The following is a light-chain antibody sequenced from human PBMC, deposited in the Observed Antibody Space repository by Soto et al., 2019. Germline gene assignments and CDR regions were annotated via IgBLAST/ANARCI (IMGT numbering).Light chain of an antibody. CDR2: GAS. Sequence: EIVMTQSPVTLSVSPGERATLSCRASQSVSNNLAWYQQKPGQAPRLLIYGASTRATGIPARFSGSGSGTGFTLTISSLQSEDFAVYYCQQYDNWWTFGQGTKVEIK. CDR1: QSVSNN. V-gene: IGKV3-15*01. J-gene: IGKJ1*01. CDR3: QQYDNWWT.